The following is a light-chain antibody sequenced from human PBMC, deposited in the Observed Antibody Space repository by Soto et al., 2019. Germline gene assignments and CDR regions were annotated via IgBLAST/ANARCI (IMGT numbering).Light chain of an antibody. V-gene: IGKV3-20*01. J-gene: IGKJ1*01. CDR3: QQYGSSWT. Sequence: EIVLTQSPGTLSLSAGERATLACRASQSVSSRYLAWYQQTPGHAPRLLIYGTSHRATGIPDRFSGSGSGTDFTLTIHRLEPGDFAVYDCQQYGSSWTFGQGTKVDIK. CDR1: QSVSSRY. CDR2: GTS.